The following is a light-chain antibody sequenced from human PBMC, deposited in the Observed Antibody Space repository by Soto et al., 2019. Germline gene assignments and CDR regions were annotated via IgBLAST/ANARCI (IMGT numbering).Light chain of an antibody. CDR2: WAS. V-gene: IGKV4-1*01. CDR3: QQYLAYLT. CDR1: QTVLYSSNNKSA. J-gene: IGKJ4*01. Sequence: DIVMTQSPDSLAVSLGERATINCKSSQTVLYSSNNKSALAWLQQKPGQPPKLLIYWASTRESGVPDRFSGSGSGTDSTLTISGLQAEDVAVYYCQQYLAYLTFGGGTKVEIK.